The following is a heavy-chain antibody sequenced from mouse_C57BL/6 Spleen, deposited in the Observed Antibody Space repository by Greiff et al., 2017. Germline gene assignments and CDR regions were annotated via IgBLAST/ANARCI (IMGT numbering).Heavy chain of an antibody. J-gene: IGHJ3*01. CDR1: GYTFTSYW. D-gene: IGHD1-1*01. Sequence: QVHVKQPGAELVMPGASVKLSCKASGYTFTSYWMHWVKQRPGQGLEWIGEIDPSDSYTNYNQKFKGKSTLTVDKSSSTAYMQLSSLASEDSAVYYCARPFYGSSSAWFAYWGQGTLVTVSA. V-gene: IGHV1-69*01. CDR3: ARPFYGSSSAWFAY. CDR2: IDPSDSYT.